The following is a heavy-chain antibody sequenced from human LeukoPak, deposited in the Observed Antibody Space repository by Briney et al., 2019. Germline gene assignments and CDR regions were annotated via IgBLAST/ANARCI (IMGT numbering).Heavy chain of an antibody. CDR2: ISYDGSNK. CDR3: ARGDYSSGPY. V-gene: IGHV3-30-3*01. D-gene: IGHD3-22*01. Sequence: LSLTCTVSGGSISSYYWSWLRQPPGKGLEWVAVISYDGSNKYYADSVKGRFTISRDNSKNTLYLQMNSLRAEDTAVYYCARGDYSSGPYWGQGTLVTVSS. J-gene: IGHJ4*02. CDR1: GGSISSYY.